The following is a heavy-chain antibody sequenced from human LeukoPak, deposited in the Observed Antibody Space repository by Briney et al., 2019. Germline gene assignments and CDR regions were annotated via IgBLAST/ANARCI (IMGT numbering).Heavy chain of an antibody. J-gene: IGHJ3*02. CDR3: ARAPHTAIVWDGVFDI. D-gene: IGHD5-18*01. Sequence: SQTLSLTCAVSGDSISSGDFSCSCIRQPPGKGLEWIGYIYYSGSADYNPSLKSRVTISVDTSKNQFSLKLRSVTAADTAMYYCARAPHTAIVWDGVFDIWGQGTMVTVSS. V-gene: IGHV4-30-4*07. CDR1: GDSISSGDFS. CDR2: IYYSGSA.